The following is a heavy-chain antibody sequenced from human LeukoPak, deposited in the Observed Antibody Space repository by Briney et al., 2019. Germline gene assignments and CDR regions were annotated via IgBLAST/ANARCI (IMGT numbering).Heavy chain of an antibody. CDR2: ISSSGRTI. J-gene: IGHJ4*02. CDR1: GFTFSDYY. D-gene: IGHD6-13*01. V-gene: IGHV3-11*04. Sequence: PGGSLRLSCAASGFTFSDYYMSWIRQAPGKGLEWVSYISSSGRTIYYADSVKGRFTISRDNAKNSLYLQMNSLRAEDTAVYYCARPYSSKGYYFDYWGQGTLVTVSS. CDR3: ARPYSSKGYYFDY.